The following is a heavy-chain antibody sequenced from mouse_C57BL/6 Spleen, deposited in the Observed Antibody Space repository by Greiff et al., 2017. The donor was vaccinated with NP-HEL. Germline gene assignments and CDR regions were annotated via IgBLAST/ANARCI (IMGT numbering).Heavy chain of an antibody. CDR2: INPSTGGT. D-gene: IGHD2-5*01. CDR1: GYSFTGYY. CDR3: ARVHSNYDAMDY. V-gene: IGHV1-42*01. Sequence: EVQLQESGPELVKPGASVKISCKASGYSFTGYYMNWVKQSPEKSLEWIGEINPSTGGTTYNQKFKAKATLTVDKSSSTAYMQLKSLTSEDSAVYYCARVHSNYDAMDYWGQGTSVTVSS. J-gene: IGHJ4*01.